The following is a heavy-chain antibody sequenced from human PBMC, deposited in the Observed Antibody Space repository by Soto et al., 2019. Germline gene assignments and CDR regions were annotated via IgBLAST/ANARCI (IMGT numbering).Heavy chain of an antibody. Sequence: PSETLSLTCTVSGGSISSGGYYWSWIRQHPGKGLEWIGYVYYSGSTYYNPSLKSRVTISVDTSKNQFSLKLSSVTAADTAVYYCARQAVAGTPYYYGMDVWGQGTTVTVSS. J-gene: IGHJ6*02. CDR1: GGSISSGGYY. CDR2: VYYSGST. D-gene: IGHD6-19*01. CDR3: ARQAVAGTPYYYGMDV. V-gene: IGHV4-31*03.